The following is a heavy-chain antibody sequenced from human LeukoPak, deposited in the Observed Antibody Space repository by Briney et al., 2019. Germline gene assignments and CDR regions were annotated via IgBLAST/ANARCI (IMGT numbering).Heavy chain of an antibody. Sequence: PGGSLRLSCAASGFTFSSYEMNWVRQAPGKGLEWVSYISSSGSTIYYADSVKGRFTISRDNAKNSLYLQMNSLRVEDTAVYYCARGSSSTATRYYYYGMDVWGQGTTVTVSS. V-gene: IGHV3-48*03. J-gene: IGHJ6*02. D-gene: IGHD2-21*02. CDR3: ARGSSSTATRYYYYGMDV. CDR1: GFTFSSYE. CDR2: ISSSGSTI.